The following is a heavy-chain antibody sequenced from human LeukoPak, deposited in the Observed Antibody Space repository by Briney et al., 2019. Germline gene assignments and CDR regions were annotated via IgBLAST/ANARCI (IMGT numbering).Heavy chain of an antibody. CDR3: AKGHSVLYMVVYFDY. J-gene: IGHJ4*02. V-gene: IGHV3-30*18. CDR2: ISYDGSNK. D-gene: IGHD3-3*01. Sequence: GGSLRLSCAASGFTFSSYGMHWVRQAPGKGLEWVAVISYDGSNKYYADSVKGRFTISRDNSKNTLYLQMNSLRAEDTAVYYCAKGHSVLYMVVYFDYWGQGTLVTVSS. CDR1: GFTFSSYG.